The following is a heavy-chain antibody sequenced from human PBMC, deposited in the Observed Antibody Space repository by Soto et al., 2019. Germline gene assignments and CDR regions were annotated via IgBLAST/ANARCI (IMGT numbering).Heavy chain of an antibody. V-gene: IGHV4-59*01. CDR3: ARSGHIYGADAFDI. Sequence: PSETLSLTCTVSGGSISSYDGNWIRQPPGKGLEYIGQIYYTGSTNYNPSLKSRVTISLDTSKNQFSLKLSSVIAADTAVYYCARSGHIYGADAFDIWGQGTMVTVSS. D-gene: IGHD5-18*01. CDR2: IYYTGST. CDR1: GGSISSYD. J-gene: IGHJ3*02.